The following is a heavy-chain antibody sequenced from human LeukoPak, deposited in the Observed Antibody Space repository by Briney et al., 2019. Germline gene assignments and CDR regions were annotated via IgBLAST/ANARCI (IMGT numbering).Heavy chain of an antibody. D-gene: IGHD3-10*01. J-gene: IGHJ4*02. V-gene: IGHV4-38-2*02. CDR3: ARETVRGDPIDY. CDR2: IYHSGST. Sequence: SSETLSLTCTVSGYSISSGYYWGWIRQPPGKGLEWIGSIYHSGSTYYNPSLKSRVTISVDTSKNQFSLKLSSVTAADTAVYYCARETVRGDPIDYWGQGTLVTASS. CDR1: GYSISSGYY.